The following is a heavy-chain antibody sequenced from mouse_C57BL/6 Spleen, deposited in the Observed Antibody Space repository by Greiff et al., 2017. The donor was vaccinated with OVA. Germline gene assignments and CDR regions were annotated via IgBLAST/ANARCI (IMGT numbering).Heavy chain of an antibody. J-gene: IGHJ2*01. CDR2: INPGSGGT. Sequence: VQLQQSGAELVRPGTSVKVSCKASGYAFTNYLIEWVKQRPGQGLEWIGVINPGSGGTNYNEKFKGKATLTADKSSSTAYMQLSSLTSEDSAVYFCARGITTGGFDYWGQGTTLTVSS. CDR1: GYAFTNYL. V-gene: IGHV1-54*01. D-gene: IGHD1-1*01. CDR3: ARGITTGGFDY.